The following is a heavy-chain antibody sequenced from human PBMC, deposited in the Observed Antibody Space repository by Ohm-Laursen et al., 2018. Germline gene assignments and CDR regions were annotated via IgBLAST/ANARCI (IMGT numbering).Heavy chain of an antibody. D-gene: IGHD6-6*01. J-gene: IGHJ6*02. CDR3: ARSPSARLTYYYGMDV. V-gene: IGHV3-74*01. CDR1: GFNFNIYW. CDR2: ANPAGSTT. Sequence: SLRLSCAASGFNFNIYWMYWVRQAPGKGLVWVSRANPAGSTTSYPDSVKGRFTISRDNAKNTLYLQMNSLRAEDTAVYYCARSPSARLTYYYGMDVWGQGTTVTVSS.